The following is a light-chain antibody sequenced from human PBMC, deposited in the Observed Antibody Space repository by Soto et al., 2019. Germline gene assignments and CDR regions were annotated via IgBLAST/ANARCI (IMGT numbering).Light chain of an antibody. CDR1: QSVSTN. Sequence: ETVMTQSPATLSVSPGERPTLSCRASQSVSTNLAWYQQKPGQAPRLLIYDASTRATGIPARFSVSESGTEFTLAIGSLQSEGFAVYYWQEYNSWALTFGPGTKVDIK. CDR3: QEYNSWALT. J-gene: IGKJ3*01. CDR2: DAS. V-gene: IGKV3-15*01.